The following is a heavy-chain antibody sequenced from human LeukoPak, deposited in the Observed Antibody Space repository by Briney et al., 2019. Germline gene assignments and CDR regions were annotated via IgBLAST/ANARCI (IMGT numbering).Heavy chain of an antibody. J-gene: IGHJ4*02. D-gene: IGHD3-3*01. CDR3: TRAPRGGYYFDY. V-gene: IGHV3-64*01. CDR2: ISSNGGST. Sequence: GGALRLSCAAPGFTFSSYVMYCVPQAPGKGLEYVSSISSNGGSTYYANSVKGIFTITRDNSTNTLYLQMGSLRAEDTTIYYCTRAPRGGYYFDYWGQGTLVTVSS. CDR1: GFTFSSYV.